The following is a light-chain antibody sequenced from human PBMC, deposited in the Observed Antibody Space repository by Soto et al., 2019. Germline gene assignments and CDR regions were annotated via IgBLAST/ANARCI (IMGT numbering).Light chain of an antibody. Sequence: DIQMTQSPSTLSASVGDRVTITCRASQSIGSSLAWYQQKPGKAPKLLIYRASTLEDGVPSRFSGSGSGAQFSLPISSLQPDDFATYYCQQYSGYSPYTFGQGTKLEL. CDR1: QSIGSS. V-gene: IGKV1-5*03. CDR2: RAS. J-gene: IGKJ2*01. CDR3: QQYSGYSPYT.